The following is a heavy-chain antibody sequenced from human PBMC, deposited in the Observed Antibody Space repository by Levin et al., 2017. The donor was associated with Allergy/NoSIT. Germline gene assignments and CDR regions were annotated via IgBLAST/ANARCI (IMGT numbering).Heavy chain of an antibody. J-gene: IGHJ4*02. CDR3: ARSYSSDHFDY. V-gene: IGHV3-66*01. D-gene: IGHD6-19*01. CDR2: IYSGGST. CDR1: GFTVSSNY. Sequence: GESLKISCAASGFTVSSNYMSWVRQAPGKGLEWVSVIYSGGSTYYADSVKGRFTISRDNSKNTLYLQMNSLRAEDTAVYYCARSYSSDHFDYWGQGTLVTVSS.